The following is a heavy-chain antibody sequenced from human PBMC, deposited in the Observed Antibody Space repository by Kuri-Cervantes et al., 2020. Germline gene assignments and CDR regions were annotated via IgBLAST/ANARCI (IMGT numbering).Heavy chain of an antibody. J-gene: IGHJ4*02. CDR3: AKDIPGGLGGFDY. CDR2: IYSGGST. V-gene: IGHV3-66*02. Sequence: LSLTCAASGFTVSSNYMSWVRQAPGKGLEWVSVIYSGGSTYYADSVKGRFTISRDNSKNTLYLQMNSLRAEDTAVYYCAKDIPGGLGGFDYWGQGTLVTVSS. D-gene: IGHD2-2*02. CDR1: GFTVSSNY.